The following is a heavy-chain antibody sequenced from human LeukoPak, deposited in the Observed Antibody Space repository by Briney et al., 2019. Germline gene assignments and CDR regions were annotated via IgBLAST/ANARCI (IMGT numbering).Heavy chain of an antibody. J-gene: IGHJ4*02. CDR1: GGSISSGDYY. V-gene: IGHV4-30-4*01. Sequence: SETLSLTYTVSGGSISSGDYYWSWIRQPPGKGLEWIGYMYSSGSTYYNPSLMSRITMSADTSKNQFSLKLNSVTAADTAVYYCARNIILTGYSPFDYWGQGTLVTVSS. CDR2: MYSSGST. D-gene: IGHD3-9*01. CDR3: ARNIILTGYSPFDY.